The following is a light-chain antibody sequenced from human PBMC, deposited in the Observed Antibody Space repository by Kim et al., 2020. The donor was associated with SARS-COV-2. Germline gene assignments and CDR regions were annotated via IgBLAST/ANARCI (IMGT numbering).Light chain of an antibody. Sequence: QSALTQPRSVSGSPGQSVTISCTGTSSDVGDYNYVSWYQHHPGKAPKLMIYDVSKRPSGVPDRFSGSKSGNTASLTISGLQAEDEADYYCCSYAGSYTLIFGGGTQLSV. CDR2: DVS. CDR1: SSDVGDYNY. V-gene: IGLV2-11*01. J-gene: IGLJ2*01. CDR3: CSYAGSYTLI.